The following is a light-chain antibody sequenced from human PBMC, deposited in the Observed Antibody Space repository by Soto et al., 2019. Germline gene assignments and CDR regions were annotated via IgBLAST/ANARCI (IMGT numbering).Light chain of an antibody. J-gene: IGKJ1*01. Sequence: EIVLTQSPGTLSLSPCERATLSCRASQSVTSNYLAWYQQKPGQAPRLLMYGTSSRATGIPDRFSGSGSGTDFTLTISSLEPEDFAVYYCHQYGRSPRGTFGQGTKVDIK. CDR2: GTS. CDR3: HQYGRSPRGT. CDR1: QSVTSNY. V-gene: IGKV3-20*01.